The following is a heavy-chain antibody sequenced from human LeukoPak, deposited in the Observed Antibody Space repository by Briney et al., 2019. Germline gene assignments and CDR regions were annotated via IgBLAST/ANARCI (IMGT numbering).Heavy chain of an antibody. V-gene: IGHV4-39*02. Sequence: SETLSLTCTVSGVSISSSSYYWGWIRQPPGKGLEWIGSIYYSGSTYYNPSLKSRVTISVDTSKNRFSLKLSSVTAADTAVYYCARDYPQGHSSGWTNWFDPWGQGTLVTVSS. CDR3: ARDYPQGHSSGWTNWFDP. D-gene: IGHD6-19*01. J-gene: IGHJ5*02. CDR2: IYYSGST. CDR1: GVSISSSSYY.